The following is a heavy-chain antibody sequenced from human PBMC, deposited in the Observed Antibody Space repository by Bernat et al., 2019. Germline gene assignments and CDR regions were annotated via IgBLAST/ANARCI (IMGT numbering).Heavy chain of an antibody. Sequence: QVQLVESGGGVVQPGRSLRLSCAASGFTFSSYAMHWVRQAPGKGLEWVAVISYDGSNKYYADAVKGRFTISRDNSKNTLYLQMNSLRAEDTAVYYCARDFVEGGYHLDWGQGTLVTVSS. CDR2: ISYDGSNK. CDR1: GFTFSSYA. V-gene: IGHV3-30-3*01. D-gene: IGHD3-3*01. J-gene: IGHJ4*02. CDR3: ARDFVEGGYHLD.